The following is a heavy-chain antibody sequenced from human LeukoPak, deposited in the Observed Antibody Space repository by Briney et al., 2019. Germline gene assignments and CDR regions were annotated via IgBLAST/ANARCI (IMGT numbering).Heavy chain of an antibody. CDR1: GGSFSGYY. Sequence: PSETLSLTCAVYGGSFSGYYWSWIRQPPGKGLEWIGEINHSGSTNYNPSLKSRVTISVDTSKNQFSLKLSSVTAADTAVYYCARTRGTPAAKRFFDYWGQGTLVTVSS. J-gene: IGHJ4*02. D-gene: IGHD2-2*01. CDR3: ARTRGTPAAKRFFDY. V-gene: IGHV4-34*01. CDR2: INHSGST.